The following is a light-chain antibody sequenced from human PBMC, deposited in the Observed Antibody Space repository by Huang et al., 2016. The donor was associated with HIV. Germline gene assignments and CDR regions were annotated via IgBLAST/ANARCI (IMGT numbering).Light chain of an antibody. J-gene: IGKJ1*01. CDR1: QSALYNSNQEQY. CDR3: QQYFTTPWT. CDR2: WAS. V-gene: IGKV4-1*01. Sequence: DIVMTQSPDLLAVSLGERATINCQSNQSALYNSNQEQYVARFQQTPGQPPKHLIPWASFRAPGVPDRFSGGGSGTEFTLTISNLQAADVAVYYCQQYFTTPWTFGQGTKVEI.